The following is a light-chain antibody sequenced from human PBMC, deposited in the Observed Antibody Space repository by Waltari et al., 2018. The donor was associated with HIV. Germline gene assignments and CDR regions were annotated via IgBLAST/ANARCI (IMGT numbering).Light chain of an antibody. CDR1: TNDIGIYDL. CDR3: SSYTDSDTLL. CDR2: GVN. V-gene: IGLV2-14*01. Sequence: QSALTQPASVPGSPGQSITISCTGDTNDIGIYDLVSWYQKYPGTAPPPIIYGVNTRPFGIDNRLSGFRSGHTASLTISALHGDDEADYYCSSYTDSDTLLFGGGTKLTVL. J-gene: IGLJ2*01.